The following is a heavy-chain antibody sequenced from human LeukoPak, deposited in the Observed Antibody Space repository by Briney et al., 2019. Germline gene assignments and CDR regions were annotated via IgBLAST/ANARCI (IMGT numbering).Heavy chain of an antibody. Sequence: GGSLRLSCAASGFGFYDFAMHWVRQVPGKGLEWISGSTWNGGPIGYAESVKGRFTISRDNAKNFLYLQMNTLRPEDTALYYCARAHQVLMLASAFDVWGQGTMVTVSS. CDR2: STWNGGPI. V-gene: IGHV3-9*01. CDR1: GFGFYDFA. CDR3: ARAHQVLMLASAFDV. D-gene: IGHD2-8*01. J-gene: IGHJ3*01.